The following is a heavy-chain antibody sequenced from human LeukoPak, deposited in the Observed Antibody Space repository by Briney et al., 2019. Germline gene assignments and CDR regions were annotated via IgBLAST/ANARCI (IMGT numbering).Heavy chain of an antibody. CDR1: GFTFSSYW. CDR2: INSDGSSI. V-gene: IGHV3-74*03. J-gene: IGHJ4*02. Sequence: GGSLRLSCAASGFTFSSYWMHWVRQAPGKGLVWVSRINSDGSSITYAGSVKGRFTISGDNAKNTLCLQMNSLRVEDTAVYYCAGEGRVSGYDFDCWGQGTLVTVSS. CDR3: AGEGRVSGYDFDC. D-gene: IGHD5-12*01.